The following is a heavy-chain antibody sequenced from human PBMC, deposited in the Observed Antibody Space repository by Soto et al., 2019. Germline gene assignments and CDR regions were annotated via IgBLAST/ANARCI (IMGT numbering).Heavy chain of an antibody. J-gene: IGHJ3*02. CDR1: GFTFSNYG. D-gene: IGHD3-16*01. V-gene: IGHV3-30*03. CDR3: GTLLGTTEEGDVVDI. Sequence: QVQLAESGGGVVQPGRSLRLSCAASGFTFSNYGMHWVRQAPGTVLEWVAVVSFDGSKKYYADSVKGRVTIPRDNSKNTLSLQMTSLRVEDTAVYYCGTLLGTTEEGDVVDIWGQGTMVTVSS. CDR2: VSFDGSKK.